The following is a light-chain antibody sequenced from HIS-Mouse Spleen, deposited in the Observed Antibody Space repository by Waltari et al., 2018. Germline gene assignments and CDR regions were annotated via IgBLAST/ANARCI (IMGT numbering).Light chain of an antibody. J-gene: IGLJ1*01. Sequence: QSALTQPRSVSGSPGQSVTISCPGTRRAVGGCNYVSWYQQHPGKAPKLMIYDVSKRPSGVPDRFSGSKSGNTASLTISGLQAEDEADYYCCSYAGSYTGVFGTGTKVTVL. CDR3: CSYAGSYTGV. CDR1: RRAVGGCNY. V-gene: IGLV2-11*01. CDR2: DVS.